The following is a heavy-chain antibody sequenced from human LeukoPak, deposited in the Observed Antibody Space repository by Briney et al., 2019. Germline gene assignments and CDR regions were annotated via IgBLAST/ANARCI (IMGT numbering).Heavy chain of an antibody. D-gene: IGHD3-10*01. CDR1: GFTFDDYA. J-gene: IGHJ4*02. CDR3: ARADYYGSGNIDY. CDR2: ISWNSGSI. Sequence: GGSLRLSCAASGFTFDDYAMHWVRQAPGKGLEWVSGISWNSGSIGYADSVKGRFTISRDNAKNSLYLQMNSLRAEDTAVYYCARADYYGSGNIDYWGQGTLVTVSS. V-gene: IGHV3-9*01.